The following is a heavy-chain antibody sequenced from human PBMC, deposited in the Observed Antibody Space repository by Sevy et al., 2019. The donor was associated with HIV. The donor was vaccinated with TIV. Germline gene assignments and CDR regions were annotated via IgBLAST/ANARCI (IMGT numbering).Heavy chain of an antibody. CDR2: IYYSGST. CDR3: ARDMRVVPAADAFDI. D-gene: IGHD2-2*01. V-gene: IGHV4-59*01. J-gene: IGHJ3*02. Sequence: TLSLTCTVSGGSISSYYWSWIRQPPGKGLEWIGYIYYSGSTNYNPSLNSRVTISVDTSKNQFSLKLSSVTAADTAVYYCARDMRVVPAADAFDIWGQGTMVTVSS. CDR1: GGSISSYY.